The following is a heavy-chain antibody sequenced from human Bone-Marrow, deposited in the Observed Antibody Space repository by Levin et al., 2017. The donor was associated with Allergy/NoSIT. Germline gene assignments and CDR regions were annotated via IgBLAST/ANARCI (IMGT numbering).Heavy chain of an antibody. Sequence: GESLKISCKASGYTFASYGFTWVRQAPGQGLEWMGWISGFNGDTNYAEKFQGRVTLTTDTSTTTSYMELRSLRSDDTALYYCARDYPGGPGDFDYWGQGTLVTVSS. CDR2: ISGFNGDT. J-gene: IGHJ4*02. V-gene: IGHV1-18*01. D-gene: IGHD3-16*01. CDR1: GYTFASYG. CDR3: ARDYPGGPGDFDY.